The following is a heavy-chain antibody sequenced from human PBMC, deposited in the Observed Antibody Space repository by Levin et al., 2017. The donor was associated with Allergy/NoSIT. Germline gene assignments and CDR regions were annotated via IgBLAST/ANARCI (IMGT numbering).Heavy chain of an antibody. Sequence: VSGGSISGYYWTWIRQPPGKGLEWIGYIYYSGNTHYNASLKSRVSMSIDTSKNEFSLNLRSVTAADTAVYFCTRGEYQLLGDAFDIWGQGKMVTVSS. CDR3: TRGEYQLLGDAFDI. V-gene: IGHV4-59*01. D-gene: IGHD2-2*01. CDR2: IYYSGNT. J-gene: IGHJ3*02. CDR1: GGSISGYY.